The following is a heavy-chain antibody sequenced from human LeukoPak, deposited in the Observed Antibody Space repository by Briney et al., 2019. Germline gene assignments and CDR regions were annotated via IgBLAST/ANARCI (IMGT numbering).Heavy chain of an antibody. Sequence: GGSLRLSCTASGFTFTDYYMNWIRQAPGKGLEWVSAISGSGGSTYYADSVKGRFTISRDNSKNTLYLQMNSLRAEDTAVYYCAILSTTVTLFDYWGQGTLVTVSS. CDR1: GFTFTDYY. CDR3: AILSTTVTLFDY. V-gene: IGHV3-23*01. D-gene: IGHD4-17*01. CDR2: ISGSGGST. J-gene: IGHJ4*02.